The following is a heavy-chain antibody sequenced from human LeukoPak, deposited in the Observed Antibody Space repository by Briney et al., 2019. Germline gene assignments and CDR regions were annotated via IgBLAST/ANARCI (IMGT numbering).Heavy chain of an antibody. Sequence: ASVKVSCEASGYTFTGYYLYWVRQAPGQGLEWMGRINPNSGGTNYAQKFQGRVTMTRDTSISTAYMELSSLRSDDTAVFYCARRIAAAGHFDYWGQGTLVTVSS. V-gene: IGHV1-2*06. J-gene: IGHJ4*02. D-gene: IGHD6-13*01. CDR2: INPNSGGT. CDR3: ARRIAAAGHFDY. CDR1: GYTFTGYY.